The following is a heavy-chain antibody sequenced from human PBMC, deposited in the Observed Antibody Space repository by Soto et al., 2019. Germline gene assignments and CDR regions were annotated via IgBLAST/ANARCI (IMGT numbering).Heavy chain of an antibody. D-gene: IGHD3-10*01. CDR1: GYTFTSYD. Sequence: ASVKVSCKASGYTFTSYDINWVRQATGQGLEWMGWMNPNSGNTGYAQKFQGRVTMTRNTSISTAYMELSSLRSEDTAEYYCGNTDYDPNLQGRFTMTVDTSKNPFSMKLSTVSAEDTAVYYCARDKEYYYDSSGYYYRGGGSLSAFDIWGQGTMVTVS. V-gene: IGHV1-8*01. J-gene: IGHJ3*02. CDR2: MNPNSGNT. CDR3: GNTDYDPNLQGRFTMTVDTSKNPFSMKLSTVSAEDTAVYYCARDKEYYYDSSGYYYRGGGSLSAFDI.